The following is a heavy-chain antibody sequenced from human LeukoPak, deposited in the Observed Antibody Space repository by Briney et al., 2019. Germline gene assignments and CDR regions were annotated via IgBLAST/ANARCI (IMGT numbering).Heavy chain of an antibody. CDR1: GFTFSSYG. D-gene: IGHD3-10*01. CDR3: AKDIARGSEYFDY. Sequence: GGSLRLSCAASGFTFSSYGMHWVRQAPGKGLEWVAFIRYDGSNKYYADSVKGRFTISRDNSKNTLYLQMNSLRAEDTAVYYCAKDIARGSEYFDYWGQGTLVTVSS. J-gene: IGHJ4*02. V-gene: IGHV3-30*02. CDR2: IRYDGSNK.